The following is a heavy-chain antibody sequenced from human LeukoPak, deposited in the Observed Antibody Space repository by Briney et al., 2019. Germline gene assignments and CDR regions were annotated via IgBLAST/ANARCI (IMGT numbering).Heavy chain of an antibody. D-gene: IGHD6-19*01. CDR3: ARDQLSVAPLDY. V-gene: IGHV3-48*03. CDR2: ISSSGSTI. CDR1: GFTFSSYE. J-gene: IGHJ4*02. Sequence: GGSLRLSCAASGFTFSSYEMNWVRQAPGKGLEWVSYISSSGSTIYYADSVKGRFTISRDNAKNSLYLQMNSLRAEDTAVYYCARDQLSVAPLDYWGQGTLVTVSS.